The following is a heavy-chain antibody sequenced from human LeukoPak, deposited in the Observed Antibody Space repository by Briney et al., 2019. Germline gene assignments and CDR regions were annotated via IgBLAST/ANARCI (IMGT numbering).Heavy chain of an antibody. CDR1: GFRFRNYG. D-gene: IGHD3-10*01. CDR3: ARDRGVSGNYYDY. Sequence: GGSLRLSCVASGFRFRNYGMHWVRQAPGKGLEWVTFIRSGSSYKYYADSVKGRFTTSRDNSKSTLDLQMNSLRPEDTALYYCARDRGVSGNYYDYWGQGTLVTVSS. V-gene: IGHV3-30*02. J-gene: IGHJ4*02. CDR2: IRSGSSYK.